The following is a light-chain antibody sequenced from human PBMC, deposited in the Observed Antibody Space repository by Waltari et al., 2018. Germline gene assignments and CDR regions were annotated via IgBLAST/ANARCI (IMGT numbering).Light chain of an antibody. V-gene: IGLV1-44*01. CDR3: CSYAGSSTVK. CDR1: TSNIGRNT. J-gene: IGLJ2*01. CDR2: KNN. Sequence: QPVLTQPPSASGTPGQRVSISCSGGTSNIGRNTVNWYQQLPGAAPKFFTHKNNQRPSGVPDRVSGSKSGTSASLAISGLQAEDEAAYYCCSYAGSSTVKFGEGTYLTVL.